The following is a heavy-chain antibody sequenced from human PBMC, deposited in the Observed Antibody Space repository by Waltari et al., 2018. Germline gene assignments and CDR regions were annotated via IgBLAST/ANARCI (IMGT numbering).Heavy chain of an antibody. J-gene: IGHJ3*01. CDR1: GLPCNRFW. Sequence: QLVESGGVVFQPGGLLGPPCSAVGLPCNRFWSTWGCQGPGKGLEWVANIKSDGSLKYYVDSVNGRFTISRDNAKNSLYLQMDSLGAEDTAVYYCARDLSPYCGRGCYIDAFDVWGQGTKVTVSS. CDR3: ARDLSPYCGRGCYIDAFDV. CDR2: IKSDGSLK. V-gene: IGHV3-7*01. D-gene: IGHD2-21*02.